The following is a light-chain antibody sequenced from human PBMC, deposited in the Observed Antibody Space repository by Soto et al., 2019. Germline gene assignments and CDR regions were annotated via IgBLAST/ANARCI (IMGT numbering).Light chain of an antibody. V-gene: IGKV3-15*01. J-gene: IGKJ1*01. CDR2: AAS. Sequence: EIVMTQSPATLSVSPGEGATLSCRASQSVSNTLAWYQQKPGQAPRLLIYAASTRAATIPARFSGSGSGTDFTLTISSLQSEDFAVYYCQQYNNWPQTFGQGTKVDIK. CDR1: QSVSNT. CDR3: QQYNNWPQT.